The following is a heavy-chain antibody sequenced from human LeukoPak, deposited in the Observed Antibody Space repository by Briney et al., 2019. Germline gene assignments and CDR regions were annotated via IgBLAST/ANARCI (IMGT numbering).Heavy chain of an antibody. CDR2: IRYDGSNK. Sequence: PGGSLRLSCAASGFTFSSYGMHWVRQAPGKGLEWVAFIRYDGSNKYYADSVKGRFTISRDNSKNTLYLQMNSLRAEDTAVYYCARDHPYSSSERVYWGQGTLVTVSS. J-gene: IGHJ4*02. CDR3: ARDHPYSSSERVY. D-gene: IGHD6-6*01. V-gene: IGHV3-30*02. CDR1: GFTFSSYG.